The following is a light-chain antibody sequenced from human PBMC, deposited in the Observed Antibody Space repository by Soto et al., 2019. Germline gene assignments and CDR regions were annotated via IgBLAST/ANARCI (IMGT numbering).Light chain of an antibody. CDR2: DNN. CDR3: ATWESALSAGV. V-gene: IGLV1-51*01. Sequence: QSVLPQPPSMSAAPGQMVAISCSGTSSNIGDNSVSWYQHFPGTAPKVLIYDNNRRPSGIPDRFSGSKSGTSATLTIIGLQTGDEADYYCATWESALSAGVFGGGTKLTVL. CDR1: SSNIGDNS. J-gene: IGLJ3*02.